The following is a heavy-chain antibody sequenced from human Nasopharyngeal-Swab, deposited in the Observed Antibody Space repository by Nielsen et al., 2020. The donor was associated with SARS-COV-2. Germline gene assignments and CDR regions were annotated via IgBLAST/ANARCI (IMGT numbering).Heavy chain of an antibody. J-gene: IGHJ6*02. CDR2: IIPIFGTV. D-gene: IGHD3-3*01. V-gene: IGHV1-69*13. CDR3: ARDLWRRAARDYYYYGMDV. CDR1: GGTFSSYA. Sequence: SVKVSCKASGGTFSSYAISWVRQAPGQGLEWMGGIIPIFGTVNYAQKFQGRVTITADESTSTAYMELSSLRSEDTAVYYCARDLWRRAARDYYYYGMDVWGQGTTVTVSS.